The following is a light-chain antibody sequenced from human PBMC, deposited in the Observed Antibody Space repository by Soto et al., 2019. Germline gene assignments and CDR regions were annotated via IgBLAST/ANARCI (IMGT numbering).Light chain of an antibody. CDR3: CSFADFTYV. Sequence: QSVLTQPAAVSGSPGQSITISCTGTSSDIGSYDLVSWYQQHPVTAPKLIIYEVTNRPLGVSTRFSGSKSGNTASPTISGVQAVDEADYYCCSFADFTYVFGTGTKVTVL. CDR1: SSDIGSYDL. CDR2: EVT. V-gene: IGLV2-23*02. J-gene: IGLJ1*01.